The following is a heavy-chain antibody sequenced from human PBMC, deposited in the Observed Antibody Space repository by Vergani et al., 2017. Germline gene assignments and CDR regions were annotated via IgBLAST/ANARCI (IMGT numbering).Heavy chain of an antibody. CDR3: ARDDWRAYYDSSGYQGAAFDI. Sequence: QVQLQESGPGLVKPSETLSLTCTVSGGSISSYSWSWIRQPPGKGLEWIGYIYHSGSTYYNPSLKSRVTISVDRSKNQFSLKLSSVTAADTAVYYCARDDWRAYYDSSGYQGAAFDIWGQGTMVTVSS. D-gene: IGHD3-22*01. J-gene: IGHJ3*02. CDR2: IYHSGST. CDR1: GGSISSYS. V-gene: IGHV4-59*12.